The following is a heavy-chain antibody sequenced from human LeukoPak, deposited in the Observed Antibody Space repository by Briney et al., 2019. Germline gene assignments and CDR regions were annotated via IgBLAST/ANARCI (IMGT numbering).Heavy chain of an antibody. CDR3: AIAAAGKGSMDV. D-gene: IGHD6-13*01. J-gene: IGHJ6*03. CDR1: GCTFSNYA. Sequence: GWALRLSCAASGCTFSNYAMSWVRPAPGRGLEGVSAISGSGGSTYYADSVKGRFTISRDNSKNTLYLQMNSPRAEDTAVYHCAIAAAGKGSMDVWGKGTTVTVSS. V-gene: IGHV3-23*01. CDR2: ISGSGGST.